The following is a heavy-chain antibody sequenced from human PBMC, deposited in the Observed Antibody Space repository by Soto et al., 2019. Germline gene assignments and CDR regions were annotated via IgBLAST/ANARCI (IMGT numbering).Heavy chain of an antibody. Sequence: GGSLRLSCAASGFTFDDFALHWVRQAPGKGLEWVSAISGSGGSTYYADSVKGRFTISRDNSKNTLYLQMNSLRAEDTAVYYCAKGRVDSTWGQGTLVTVSS. V-gene: IGHV3-23*01. D-gene: IGHD3-22*01. CDR1: GFTFDDFA. CDR2: ISGSGGST. J-gene: IGHJ4*02. CDR3: AKGRVDST.